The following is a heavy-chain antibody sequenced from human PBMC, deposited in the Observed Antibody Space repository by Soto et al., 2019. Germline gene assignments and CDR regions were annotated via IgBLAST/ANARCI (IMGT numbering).Heavy chain of an antibody. J-gene: IGHJ6*03. CDR3: AGTTSHYWYYMDV. Sequence: PSQTLSLTCAISGGSVCSNSEAWNWIRQSPSRGLEWLGRTYYRSRWYNDYAVSVKSRITVNPDTSKNQFSLQLTSVTPEDTAVYYCAGTTSHYWYYMDVWGKGTTVTVSS. CDR1: GGSVCSNSEA. D-gene: IGHD1-7*01. V-gene: IGHV6-1*01. CDR2: TYYRSRWYN.